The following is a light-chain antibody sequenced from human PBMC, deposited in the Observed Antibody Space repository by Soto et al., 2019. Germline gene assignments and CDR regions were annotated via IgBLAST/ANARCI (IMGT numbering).Light chain of an antibody. V-gene: IGKV3-15*01. CDR1: QSVSSN. CDR2: GAS. CDR3: QQYNNWPYT. J-gene: IGKJ2*01. Sequence: EIVMTQSPATLSVSPGERATLSCRASQSVSSNLAWYQQKPGQAPSLLIYGASTRATSVPARFSGSGSGTEFTLTISSLQSEDFAVYYCQQYNNWPYTFCQGTTLEIK.